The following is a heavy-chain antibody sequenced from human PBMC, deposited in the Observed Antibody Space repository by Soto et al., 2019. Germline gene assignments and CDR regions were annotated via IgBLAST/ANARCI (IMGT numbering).Heavy chain of an antibody. Sequence: SETLSLTCTVSGDSVSSGGYYWSWIRQHPVTGLEWIGYIYYSGSTYYNPSLRGRVTISLDTSENHFSLSLSPVTAADTAVYYCATGNAWGFLLAYWGRGTLVAVSS. D-gene: IGHD7-27*01. J-gene: IGHJ4*02. CDR1: GDSVSSGGYY. V-gene: IGHV4-31*03. CDR2: IYYSGST. CDR3: ATGNAWGFLLAY.